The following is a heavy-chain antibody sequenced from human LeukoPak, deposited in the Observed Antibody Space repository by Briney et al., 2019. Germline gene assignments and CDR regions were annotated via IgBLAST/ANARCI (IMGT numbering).Heavy chain of an antibody. CDR2: IYYSGST. Sequence: SETLSLTCTVSGGSISSYYWSWIRQPPGKGLEWIGYIYYSGSTNYNPSLKSRVTISVDTSKNQFSLKLSSVTAADTAVYYCARGLNRNDYGDYGYWGQGALVTVSS. CDR1: GGSISSYY. D-gene: IGHD4-17*01. J-gene: IGHJ4*02. CDR3: ARGLNRNDYGDYGY. V-gene: IGHV4-59*01.